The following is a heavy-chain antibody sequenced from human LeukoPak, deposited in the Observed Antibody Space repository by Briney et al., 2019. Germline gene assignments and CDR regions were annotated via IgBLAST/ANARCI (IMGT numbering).Heavy chain of an antibody. D-gene: IGHD2-15*01. CDR2: IRSSSSSI. CDR3: ARRYCSGPNCHENWFCGMDV. V-gene: IGHV3-48*01. J-gene: IGHJ6*02. CDR1: GFTFSTHS. Sequence: PGGSLRLSCAASGFTFSTHSMNWVRQAPGKGLEWVSYIRSSSSSIYYADSVKGRFTISRDNAKNSLYLQMNSLRAEDTAVYYCARRYCSGPNCHENWFCGMDVWGQGTTVTVS.